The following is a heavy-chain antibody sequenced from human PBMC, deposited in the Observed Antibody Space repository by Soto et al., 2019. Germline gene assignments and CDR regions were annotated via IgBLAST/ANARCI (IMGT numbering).Heavy chain of an antibody. V-gene: IGHV4-59*08. CDR2: IYLGGSI. CDR3: ARHDLGWCSGGSCYENWFDP. CDR1: GGSISSGY. Sequence: PSETLSLTCSVSGGSISSGYWTWIRHPPGKGLEWIGYIYLGGSINYNPSLKSRVIISVDTAKNQFSLSLSSVTATDTAVYYCARHDLGWCSGGSCYENWFDPWGQGTLVTVSS. J-gene: IGHJ5*02. D-gene: IGHD2-15*01.